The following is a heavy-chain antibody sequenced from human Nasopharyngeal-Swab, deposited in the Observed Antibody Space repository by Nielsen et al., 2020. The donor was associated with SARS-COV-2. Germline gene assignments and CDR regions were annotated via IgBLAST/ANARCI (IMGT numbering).Heavy chain of an antibody. D-gene: IGHD4-23*01. V-gene: IGHV3-23*01. CDR2: ISGSGGST. CDR1: GFTFSSYA. J-gene: IGHJ4*02. CDR3: AKAQTTVVTPLDY. Sequence: GESLKISCAASGFTFSSYAMNWVRQAPGKGLEWVSAISGSGGSTYYADSVKGRFTISRDNSKNTLYLQMNSLRAEDTAVYYCAKAQTTVVTPLDYWGQGTLVTVSS.